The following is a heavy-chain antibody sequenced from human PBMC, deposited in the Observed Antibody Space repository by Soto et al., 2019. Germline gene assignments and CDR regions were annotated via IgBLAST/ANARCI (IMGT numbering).Heavy chain of an antibody. CDR2: IWYDGSNK. J-gene: IGHJ4*02. D-gene: IGHD2-15*01. Sequence: QVQLVESGGGVVQPGRSLRLSCAASGFTFSSYGMHWVRQAPGKGLEWVAVIWYDGSNKYYADSVKGRFTISRDNSKNTLYLQMNSLRAEDTAVYYCARDGYCSCGSCYSVLVFDYWGQGTLVTVSS. CDR3: ARDGYCSCGSCYSVLVFDY. CDR1: GFTFSSYG. V-gene: IGHV3-33*01.